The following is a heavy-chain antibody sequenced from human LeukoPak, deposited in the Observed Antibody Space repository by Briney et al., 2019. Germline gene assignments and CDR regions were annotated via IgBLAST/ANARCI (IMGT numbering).Heavy chain of an antibody. CDR3: TAVRWSGSFDY. D-gene: IGHD3-3*01. V-gene: IGHV3-15*01. CDR2: IKSKKGGGTT. Sequence: GGSLRLSCTASGFTFTNAWMTWVRQAPGKGLEWVARIKSKKGGGTTDYAAPVKGRFTISTDDSQNTAYLQMTSLKIEDTAIYYCTAVRWSGSFDYWGQGILVTVSS. CDR1: GFTFTNAW. J-gene: IGHJ4*02.